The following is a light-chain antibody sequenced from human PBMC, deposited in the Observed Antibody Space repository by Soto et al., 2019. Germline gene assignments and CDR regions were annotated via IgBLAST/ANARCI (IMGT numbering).Light chain of an antibody. V-gene: IGLV2-14*01. Sequence: QSALTQPASVSGSPGRSITISCTGTSSDIGGHNYVSWYQQAPGKAPKLMIYEVTNRPSGVSNRFSGSKSGNTASLTISGLQPEDEADYYCSSFSTSITPCVFGTGTKVTVL. CDR2: EVT. CDR3: SSFSTSITPCV. CDR1: SSDIGGHNY. J-gene: IGLJ1*01.